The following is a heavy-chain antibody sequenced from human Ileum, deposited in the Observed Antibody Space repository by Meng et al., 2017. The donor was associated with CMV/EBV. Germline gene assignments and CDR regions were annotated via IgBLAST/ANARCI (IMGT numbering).Heavy chain of an antibody. V-gene: IGHV1-2*02. CDR1: GYTFTAYY. CDR2: IDPNSGGT. D-gene: IGHD2-8*02. CDR3: ARKMGVYYFDY. J-gene: IGHJ4*02. Sequence: QGRVVQAGTEWKEPGASVKVSCHASGYTFTAYYMHWVRQAPGQGLEWMGWIDPNSGGTNYAQKFQGRVTMTRDTSINTAYMELSRLRYDDTAVYYCARKMGVYYFDYWGQGTLVTVSS.